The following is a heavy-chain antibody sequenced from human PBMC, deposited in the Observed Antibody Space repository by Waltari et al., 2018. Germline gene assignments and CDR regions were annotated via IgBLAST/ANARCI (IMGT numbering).Heavy chain of an antibody. CDR1: GFSFDDYA. J-gene: IGHJ6*02. CDR3: AKDKGWRGRYDSYYYGMDV. Sequence: EVQLVESGGGLVQPGRSLRLSCVSSGFSFDDYAIHWVRQVPGKGLEWVSGISWNGGSMGYIDAVRGRFTISRDNGKNSVFLQMNRLRAEDTALYYCAKDKGWRGRYDSYYYGMDVWGQGTPVTVAS. CDR2: ISWNGGSM. D-gene: IGHD6-19*01. V-gene: IGHV3-9*01.